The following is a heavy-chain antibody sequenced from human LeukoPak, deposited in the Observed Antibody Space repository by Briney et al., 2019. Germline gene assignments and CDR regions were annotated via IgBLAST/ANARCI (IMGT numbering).Heavy chain of an antibody. D-gene: IGHD6-19*01. CDR3: ARDGRAGSLFAY. CDR1: GGSISSSSYY. CDR2: TYYGGDT. Sequence: SETLSLTCTVSGGSISSSSYYWGWIRQPPGKGLEWIGNTYYGGDTNYNPSLKSRVTISVDTSKDQFSLKLSSVTAADTAIYYCARDGRAGSLFAYWGQGTLVTVSS. J-gene: IGHJ4*02. V-gene: IGHV4-39*07.